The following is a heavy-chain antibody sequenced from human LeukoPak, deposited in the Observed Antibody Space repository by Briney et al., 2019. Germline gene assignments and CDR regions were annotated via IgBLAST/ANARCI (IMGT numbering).Heavy chain of an antibody. J-gene: IGHJ4*02. CDR3: ARGRRYCSGGSCFYYFDY. Sequence: ASVKVSCKASGYTFTSYDINWVRQATGQGLEGMGWMNPNSGNTGYAQKFQGRVTITRNTSISTAYTELSSLRSEDTAVYYCARGRRYCSGGSCFYYFDYWGQGTLVTVSS. D-gene: IGHD2-15*01. V-gene: IGHV1-8*03. CDR1: GYTFTSYD. CDR2: MNPNSGNT.